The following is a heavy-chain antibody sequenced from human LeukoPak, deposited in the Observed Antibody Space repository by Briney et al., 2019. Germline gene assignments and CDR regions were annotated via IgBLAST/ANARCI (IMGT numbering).Heavy chain of an antibody. J-gene: IGHJ4*02. CDR2: ISSSGSTI. CDR1: GFTFSDYY. D-gene: IGHD3-22*01. V-gene: IGHV3-11*01. Sequence: GGSPRLSCAASGFTFSDYYMSWIRQAPGKGLKWFSHISSSGSTIYYADSVKGRFTISRDNAKNSLYLEMSSLRVEDTAVYYCARDLRYDSSGYEGYWGQGTLVTVSS. CDR3: ARDLRYDSSGYEGY.